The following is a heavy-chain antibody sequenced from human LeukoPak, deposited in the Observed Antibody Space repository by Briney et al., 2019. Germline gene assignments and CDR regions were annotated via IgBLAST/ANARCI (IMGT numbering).Heavy chain of an antibody. J-gene: IGHJ3*02. Sequence: SETLSLTCTVSGGSISSYYWSWIRQPPGKGLEWIGYIYYSGSTNYNPSLTSRVTISVDTSKNQFSLKLSSVTAADTAVYYCARALYYYDSSGYYFDAFDIWGQGTMVTVSS. D-gene: IGHD3-22*01. V-gene: IGHV4-59*01. CDR3: ARALYYYDSSGYYFDAFDI. CDR2: IYYSGST. CDR1: GGSISSYY.